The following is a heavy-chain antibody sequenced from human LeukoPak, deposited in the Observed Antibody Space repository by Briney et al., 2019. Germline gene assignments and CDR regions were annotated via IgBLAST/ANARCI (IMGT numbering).Heavy chain of an antibody. CDR2: IYYSGST. D-gene: IGHD3-9*01. CDR3: ARGGGRYLDY. V-gene: IGHV4-59*01. Sequence: KPSETLSLTCTISGGSISNYYWSWIRQPPGKGLEWIGFIYYSGSTNYNPSLKSRLTISVDTSKNQFSLKLRSVTTLDTAVYYCARGGGRYLDYWGQGTLVTVSS. CDR1: GGSISNYY. J-gene: IGHJ4*02.